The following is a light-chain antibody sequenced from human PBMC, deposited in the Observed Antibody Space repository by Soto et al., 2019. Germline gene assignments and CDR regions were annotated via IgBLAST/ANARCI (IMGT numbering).Light chain of an antibody. J-gene: IGKJ1*01. CDR1: QSVSSSY. V-gene: IGKV3D-15*01. Sequence: IVMPQCKDTLSVSPGERATLSCRASQSVSSSYLAWYQQKPGQAPRLLIYGASTRATGIPARFSGSGSGTEFTLTISSLQSEDFAVYYCQQHTNWPKTFGQGTKVDIK. CDR2: GAS. CDR3: QQHTNWPKT.